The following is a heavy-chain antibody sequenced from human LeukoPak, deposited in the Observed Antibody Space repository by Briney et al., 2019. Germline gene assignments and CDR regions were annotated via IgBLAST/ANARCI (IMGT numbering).Heavy chain of an antibody. CDR3: AKDRGYETFYFDY. CDR2: ISYDGSNK. J-gene: IGHJ4*02. V-gene: IGHV3-30*18. Sequence: QPGRSLRLSCAASGFTFSSYGMPWVRQAPGKGLEWVAVISYDGSNKYYAESVKGRFTIPRDNSKNTRYLQMNSLRTEDTAVYYCAKDRGYETFYFDYWGQGTLVTVSS. D-gene: IGHD5-12*01. CDR1: GFTFSSYG.